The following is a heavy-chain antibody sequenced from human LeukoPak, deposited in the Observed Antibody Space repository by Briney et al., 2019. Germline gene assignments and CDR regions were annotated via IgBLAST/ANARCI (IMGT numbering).Heavy chain of an antibody. CDR2: ISWNSGSI. CDR1: GFTFDDYA. J-gene: IGHJ4*02. CDR3: AKDSLSRITMVREVSEFDY. V-gene: IGHV3-9*01. D-gene: IGHD3-10*01. Sequence: PGRSLRLSCAASGFTFDDYAMHWVRQAPGKGLEWVSGISWNSGSIGYADSVMGRFTISRDNAKNSLYLQMNSLRAEDTALYYCAKDSLSRITMVREVSEFDYWGQGTLVTVSS.